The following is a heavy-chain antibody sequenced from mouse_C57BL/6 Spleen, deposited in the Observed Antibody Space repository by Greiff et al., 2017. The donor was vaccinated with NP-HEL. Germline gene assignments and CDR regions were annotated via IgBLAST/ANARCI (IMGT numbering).Heavy chain of an antibody. Sequence: QVQLQQPGAELVKPGASVKLSCKASGYTFTSYWMHWVKQRPGQGLEWIGMIHPNSGSTNYNEKFKSKATLTVDKSSSTAYMQLSSLTSEDSAVYYCARSRYYGSGYFDVWGTGTTVTVSS. V-gene: IGHV1-64*01. D-gene: IGHD1-1*01. CDR3: ARSRYYGSGYFDV. J-gene: IGHJ1*03. CDR1: GYTFTSYW. CDR2: IHPNSGST.